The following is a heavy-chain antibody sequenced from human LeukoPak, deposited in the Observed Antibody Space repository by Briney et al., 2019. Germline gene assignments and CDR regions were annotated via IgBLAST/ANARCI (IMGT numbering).Heavy chain of an antibody. Sequence: GGSLRLSCAASGFTFNDHATYWVRQAPGKGLEWVSGINWNSDNIGYADSVKGRFTISRDDAKKSLFLQMNSLRTEDTALYYCARASYYYDTTGLGAVDIWGQETMVTVSS. CDR2: INWNSDNI. J-gene: IGHJ3*02. V-gene: IGHV3-9*01. D-gene: IGHD3-22*01. CDR1: GFTFNDHA. CDR3: ARASYYYDTTGLGAVDI.